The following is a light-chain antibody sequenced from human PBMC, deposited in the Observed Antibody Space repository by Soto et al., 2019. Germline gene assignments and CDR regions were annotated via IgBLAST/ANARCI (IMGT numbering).Light chain of an antibody. CDR1: QSVLSSSNNKNY. V-gene: IGKV4-1*01. CDR2: WAS. J-gene: IGKJ2*01. CDR3: HQYYSRPRT. Sequence: DIVMTQSPDSLAVSLGERATINCKSSQSVLSSSNNKNYLAWYQQKPGQPPKLLINWASTREFGVPDRFSGSGSGTDFTLAISSLQAEDVAVYYCHQYYSRPRTFGQGTKVEIK.